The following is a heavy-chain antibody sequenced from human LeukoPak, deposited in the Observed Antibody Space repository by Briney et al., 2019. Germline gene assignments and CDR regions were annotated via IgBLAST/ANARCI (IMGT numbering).Heavy chain of an antibody. J-gene: IGHJ3*01. V-gene: IGHV4-34*01. CDR2: INHSGST. Sequence: ETLSLTCAVYGGSFSGYYWSWIRQPPGKGLEWIGEINHSGSTNYNPSLKSRVTISVDTSKNQFSLKLSPVTAADTAVYYCARGGEWELLYTLLSFDVWGQGTMVTV. CDR1: GGSFSGYY. D-gene: IGHD1-26*01. CDR3: ARGGEWELLYTLLSFDV.